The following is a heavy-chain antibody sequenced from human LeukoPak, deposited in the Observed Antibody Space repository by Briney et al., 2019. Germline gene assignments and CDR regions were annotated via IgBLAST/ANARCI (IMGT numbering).Heavy chain of an antibody. CDR3: ARNYYSDSSVYNNWFDP. CDR1: GSTFSSYH. Sequence: GGSLRLSCAASGSTFSSYHMNWVRQAPGQGLEWLSYISTSSRTIYYADSVKGRFTISRDNARNSLFLQMNSLRDEDTAVYYCARNYYSDSSVYNNWFDPWGQGTLVTVSS. CDR2: ISTSSRTI. D-gene: IGHD3-22*01. J-gene: IGHJ5*02. V-gene: IGHV3-48*02.